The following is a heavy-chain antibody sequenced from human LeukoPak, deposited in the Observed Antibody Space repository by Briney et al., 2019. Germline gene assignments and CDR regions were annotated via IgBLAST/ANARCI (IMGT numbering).Heavy chain of an antibody. CDR1: GFTFSSYA. CDR3: AREHLALTTVTASLDY. V-gene: IGHV3-30-3*01. D-gene: IGHD4-17*01. J-gene: IGHJ4*02. CDR2: ISYDGSNK. Sequence: GGSLRLSCAASGFTFSSYAMHWVRQAPGKGLEWVAVISYDGSNKYYADSVKGRFTISRDNSKNTLYLQMNSLRAEDTAIYYCAREHLALTTVTASLDYWGQGTLVTVSS.